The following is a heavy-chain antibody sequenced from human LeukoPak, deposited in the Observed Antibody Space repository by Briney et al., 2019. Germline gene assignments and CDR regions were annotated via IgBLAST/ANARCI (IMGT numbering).Heavy chain of an antibody. CDR1: GYTFTDYY. Sequence: ASVKVSFKVSGYTFTDYYMHWVQQAPAKGLEWMGLVDPEDGETIYAEKFQGRLTITAENSTDKAYMELSSLISEDTAVYYYSTSPLVRYGDYTLEFDYWGQGTLVTVSS. V-gene: IGHV1-69-2*01. CDR2: VDPEDGET. J-gene: IGHJ4*02. D-gene: IGHD4-17*01. CDR3: STSPLVRYGDYTLEFDY.